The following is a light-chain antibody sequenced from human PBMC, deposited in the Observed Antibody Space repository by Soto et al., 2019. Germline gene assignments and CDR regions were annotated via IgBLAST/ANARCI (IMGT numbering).Light chain of an antibody. Sequence: VVVTQSPLSLPVTPGEPASMSCRASQSLLHTNGINYLHWYLQKPGQSPQLLIYVGSHRASGVPDRFSGSGSGTEYTLRISRVEAEDVGIYYCMQALQKPSTFGQGTKVDIK. CDR3: MQALQKPST. CDR2: VGS. J-gene: IGKJ1*01. V-gene: IGKV2-28*01. CDR1: QSLLHTNGINY.